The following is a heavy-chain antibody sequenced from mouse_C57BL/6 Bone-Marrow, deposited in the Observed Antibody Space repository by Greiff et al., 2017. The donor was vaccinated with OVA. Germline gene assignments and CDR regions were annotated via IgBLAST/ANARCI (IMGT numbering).Heavy chain of an antibody. Sequence: EVKLMESGGGLVQPGGSLKLSCAASGFTFSDYYMYWVRQTPEKRLEWVAYISNGGGSTYYPDTVKGRFTISRDNAKNTLYLQMSRLKSEDTAMYYSARQGGSKAMDYWGQGTSVTVSS. CDR3: ARQGGSKAMDY. V-gene: IGHV5-12*01. CDR2: ISNGGGST. J-gene: IGHJ4*01. CDR1: GFTFSDYY. D-gene: IGHD1-1*01.